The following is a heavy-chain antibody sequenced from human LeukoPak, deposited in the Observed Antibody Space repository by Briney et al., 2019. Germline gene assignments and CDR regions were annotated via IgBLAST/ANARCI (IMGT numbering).Heavy chain of an antibody. V-gene: IGHV3-21*01. D-gene: IGHD1-26*01. CDR1: GFTFSSYA. J-gene: IGHJ3*02. CDR3: AGDLYSGSYNAFDI. Sequence: PGGSLRLSCAASGFTFSSYAMNWVRQPPGKGLEWVSSITSSSSYIYYADSVKGRFTISRDNAKNSLYLQMNSLRAEDTAVYYCAGDLYSGSYNAFDIWGQGTMVTVSS. CDR2: ITSSSSYI.